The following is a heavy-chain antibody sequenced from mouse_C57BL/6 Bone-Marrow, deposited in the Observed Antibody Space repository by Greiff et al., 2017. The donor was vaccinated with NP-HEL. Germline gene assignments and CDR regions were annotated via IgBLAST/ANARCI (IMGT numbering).Heavy chain of an antibody. CDR3: ARGKGDGGWYFDV. CDR2: INPSSGYT. Sequence: QVHVKQSGAELARPGASVKMSCKASGYTFTSYTMHWVKQRPGQGLEWIGYINPSSGYTKYNQKFKDKATLTADKSSSTAYMQLSSLTSEDSAVYYCARGKGDGGWYFDVWGTGTTVTVSS. V-gene: IGHV1-4*01. CDR1: GYTFTSYT. J-gene: IGHJ1*03. D-gene: IGHD1-1*01.